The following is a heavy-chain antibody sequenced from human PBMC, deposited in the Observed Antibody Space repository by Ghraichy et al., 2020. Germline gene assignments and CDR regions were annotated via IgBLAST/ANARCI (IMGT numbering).Heavy chain of an antibody. J-gene: IGHJ4*02. V-gene: IGHV5-51*01. Sequence: GESLNISCKGSGYSFSNYWIAWVRQMPGKGLEWMGIIYHTDSDTTYSPSFQGQVTISVDKSISTAYLQWSSLKASDTAMYYCAVGSPGFLYFDYWGQGTLVTVSS. CDR2: IYHTDSDT. CDR3: AVGSPGFLYFDY. CDR1: GYSFSNYW. D-gene: IGHD6-25*01.